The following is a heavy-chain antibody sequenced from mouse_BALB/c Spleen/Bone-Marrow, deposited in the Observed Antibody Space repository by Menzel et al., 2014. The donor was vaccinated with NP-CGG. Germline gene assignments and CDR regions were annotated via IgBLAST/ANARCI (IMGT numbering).Heavy chain of an antibody. D-gene: IGHD1-1*01. J-gene: IGHJ4*01. V-gene: IGHV1S22*01. Sequence: LQQSGSELVRPGASVKLSCKASGYTFTSYWMHWVKQRPGQGLEWIGNIYPGSGSTNYDEKFKSKATLTVDTSSSTAYMQLSSLTSEDSAVYYCRSYDYTMDYWGQGTSLTASS. CDR2: IYPGSGST. CDR1: GYTFTSYW. CDR3: RSYDYTMDY.